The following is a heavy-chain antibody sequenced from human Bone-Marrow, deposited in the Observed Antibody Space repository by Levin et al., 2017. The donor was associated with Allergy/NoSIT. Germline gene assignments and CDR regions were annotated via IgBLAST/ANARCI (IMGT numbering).Heavy chain of an antibody. J-gene: IGHJ4*02. CDR3: ARSGSSSSPPRDY. V-gene: IGHV1-46*01. D-gene: IGHD2-2*01. Sequence: GGSLRLSCKASGYTFTSYYIHWVRQAPGQGLEWMGMINPSGDTTSYAQKFQGRVTMTRDTSTSTVYMELSRLRSEDTAVYYCARSGSSSSPPRDYWGQGTLVTVSS. CDR1: GYTFTSYY. CDR2: INPSGDTT.